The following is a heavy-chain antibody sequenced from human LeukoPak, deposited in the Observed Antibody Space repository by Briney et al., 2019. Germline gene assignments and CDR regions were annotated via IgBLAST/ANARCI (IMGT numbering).Heavy chain of an antibody. D-gene: IGHD1-14*01. Sequence: PSETLSLTCAVSGDSISSSNWWSWVRQPPGKGLEWIGEIYHGGSTDYNPSLKSRVTISLDKSKNQFSLELISVTAADTAVYYCARLYNIFDYWGQGILITVSS. V-gene: IGHV4-4*02. CDR3: ARLYNIFDY. CDR1: GDSISSSNW. CDR2: IYHGGST. J-gene: IGHJ4*02.